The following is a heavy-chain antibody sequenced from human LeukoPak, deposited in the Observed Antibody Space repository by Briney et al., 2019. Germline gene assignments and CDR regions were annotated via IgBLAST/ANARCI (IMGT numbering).Heavy chain of an antibody. CDR3: ARRPGYYFDY. D-gene: IGHD3-10*01. V-gene: IGHV4-59*01. CDR2: IYYSGNT. CDR1: GGSMRGLY. Sequence: SETLSLTCTVSGGSMRGLYLSWIRQSPGMGLEWIGYIYYSGNTNYNPSLKSRVTISLDTSRSQSSLRLTSVTAADTAVYYCARRPGYYFDYWGQGILVTVSS. J-gene: IGHJ4*02.